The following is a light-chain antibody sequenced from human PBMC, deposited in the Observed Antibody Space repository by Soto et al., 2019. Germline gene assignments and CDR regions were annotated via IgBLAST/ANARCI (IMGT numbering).Light chain of an antibody. V-gene: IGKV3-20*01. CDR3: QQYQNSPRT. Sequence: GTLSLSKRERANVSCGASQSVGGNSLAWYQQRPGQAPRLLIYDTSKRATGIPDRFSGSGSGTDFTLTISRLEPADFAVYYCQQYQNSPRTFGQ. CDR2: DTS. CDR1: QSVGGNS. J-gene: IGKJ1*01.